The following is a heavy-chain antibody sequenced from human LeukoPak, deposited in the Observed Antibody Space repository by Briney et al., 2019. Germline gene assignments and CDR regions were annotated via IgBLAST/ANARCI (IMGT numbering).Heavy chain of an antibody. CDR1: GGTFSSYA. CDR3: APNHYGDYVGPPDWLDP. J-gene: IGHJ5*02. CDR2: IIPMFGTA. Sequence: SVKVSCKASGGTFSSYAISWARQAPGQGLEWMGGIIPMFGTANYAQKFQGRVTITADESTSTAYMELSSLRSEDTAVYYCAPNHYGDYVGPPDWLDPWGQGTLVTVSS. V-gene: IGHV1-69*13. D-gene: IGHD4-17*01.